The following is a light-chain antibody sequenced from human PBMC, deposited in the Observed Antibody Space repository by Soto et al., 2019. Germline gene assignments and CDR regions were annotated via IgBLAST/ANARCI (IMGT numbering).Light chain of an antibody. CDR1: QSVSNAY. CDR2: GAY. CDR3: PQYAASPRT. J-gene: IGKJ1*01. Sequence: EIVLTQSPGTLSLSPRERATLSCRASQSVSNAYLAWYQHKVGQSPRLLIYGAYNRAPGIPDRFSGSGSGTDFTLTISRLEPEDFAVYYCPQYAASPRTFGQGTQVEVK. V-gene: IGKV3-20*01.